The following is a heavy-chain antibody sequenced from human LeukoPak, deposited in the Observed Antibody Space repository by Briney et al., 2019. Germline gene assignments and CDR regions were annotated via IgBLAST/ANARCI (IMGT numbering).Heavy chain of an antibody. CDR1: GGSFSGYY. V-gene: IGHV4-34*01. CDR3: ARGDLSDLYFDY. Sequence: SETLSLTCAVYGGSFSGYYWSWIRQPPGKGLEWIGEIDHSGSTNYNPSLKSRVTISVDTSKNQFSLKLSSVTAADTAVYYCARGDLSDLYFDYWGQGTLVTVSS. CDR2: IDHSGST. J-gene: IGHJ4*02. D-gene: IGHD3-16*02.